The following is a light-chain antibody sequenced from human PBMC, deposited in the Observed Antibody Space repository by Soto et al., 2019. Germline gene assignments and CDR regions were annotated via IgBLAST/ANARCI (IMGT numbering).Light chain of an antibody. CDR2: EVT. J-gene: IGLJ1*01. CDR3: MSYAGMYTYV. CDR1: SSDVGGYNY. Sequence: QSVMTQPPWASGSPGQSVTISCTGTSSDVGGYNYLSWYQHRPGKAPQLIIYEVTKRPSGVPNRFFGSKSGNTASLTVSGLQAEDEADYFCMSYAGMYTYVFGTGTKLTVL. V-gene: IGLV2-8*01.